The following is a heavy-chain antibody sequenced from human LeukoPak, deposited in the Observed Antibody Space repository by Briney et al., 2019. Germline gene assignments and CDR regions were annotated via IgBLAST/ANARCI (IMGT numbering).Heavy chain of an antibody. Sequence: GASVTVSCKASGCTFTSYDINWVRQATGQGLEWMGWMNPNSGNTGYAQKFQGRVTITRNTSISTAYMELSSLRSEDTAVYYCARGFFGSGWYGYYYMDVWGKGTTVTVSS. D-gene: IGHD6-19*01. CDR2: MNPNSGNT. CDR3: ARGFFGSGWYGYYYMDV. V-gene: IGHV1-8*03. CDR1: GCTFTSYD. J-gene: IGHJ6*03.